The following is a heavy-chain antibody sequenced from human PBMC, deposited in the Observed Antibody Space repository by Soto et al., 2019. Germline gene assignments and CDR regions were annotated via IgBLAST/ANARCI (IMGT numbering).Heavy chain of an antibody. J-gene: IGHJ4*02. Sequence: QVQLVQSGAEVKKPGASVKVSCKASGYTFTSYAMHWVRQAPGQRLEWMGWINAGNGNTKYSPKFQGRVTITRDTSASIAYMELSSMTSEDTAVYYCARDLPPIDYRAQGTLVTVSS. V-gene: IGHV1-3*01. CDR2: INAGNGNT. CDR3: ARDLPPIDY. CDR1: GYTFTSYA.